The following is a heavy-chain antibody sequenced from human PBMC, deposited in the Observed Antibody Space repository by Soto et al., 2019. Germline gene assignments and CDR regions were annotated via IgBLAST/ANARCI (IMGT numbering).Heavy chain of an antibody. CDR3: ARDGIAAAGTSWFDP. CDR1: GYTITSHA. D-gene: IGHD6-13*01. CDR2: INAGNGNT. Sequence: QVQLVQSGAEEKKPGASVKVSCKASGYTITSHAMHWVRQAPGQRLEWMGWINAGNGNTKYSQKFQGRVTITTDTSASTAYMELSSLRSDDTAVYYCARDGIAAAGTSWFDPWGQGTLVTVSS. J-gene: IGHJ5*02. V-gene: IGHV1-3*05.